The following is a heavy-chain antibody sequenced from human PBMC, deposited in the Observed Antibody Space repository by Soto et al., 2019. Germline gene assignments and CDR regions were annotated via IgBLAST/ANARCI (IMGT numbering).Heavy chain of an antibody. CDR2: IVSSGAGT. D-gene: IGHD2-2*01. J-gene: IGHJ4*02. CDR3: AKEMDATVFKFDY. CDR1: GCPFGTYA. V-gene: IGHV3-23*01. Sequence: VGSLSLWCAASGCPFGTYAMSWVRRTPGKGLEWVSTIVSSGAGTYYPDSMKGRFTISRDNSKNTVYLQMNSLRAEDTAVYYCAKEMDATVFKFDYWGQGTLVTVSS.